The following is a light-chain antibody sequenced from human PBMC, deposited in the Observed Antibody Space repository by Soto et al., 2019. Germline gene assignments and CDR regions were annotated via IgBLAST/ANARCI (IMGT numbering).Light chain of an antibody. Sequence: SYELTQPPSVSVSPGQTASITCSGDKLGDKYACWYQQKPGQSPVLVIYQDSKRPSGIPERFSGSNSGNTXTLXISGTQAMDEADYYCQAWDSSTVVFGGGTQLTVL. CDR3: QAWDSSTVV. V-gene: IGLV3-1*01. J-gene: IGLJ2*01. CDR1: KLGDKY. CDR2: QDS.